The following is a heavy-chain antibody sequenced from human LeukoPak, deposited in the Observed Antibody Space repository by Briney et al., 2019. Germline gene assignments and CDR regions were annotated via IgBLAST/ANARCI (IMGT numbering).Heavy chain of an antibody. CDR3: ARTALWLGESTHYFDY. CDR1: GYTFTGYY. V-gene: IGHV1-2*02. D-gene: IGHD3-10*01. CDR2: INPNSGGT. J-gene: IGHJ4*02. Sequence: ASVKVSCKASGYTFTGYYMHWVRQAPGQGLEWTGWINPNSGGTNYAQKFQGRVTMTRDTSISTAYMELSRLRSDDTAVYYCARTALWLGESTHYFDYWGQGTLVTVSS.